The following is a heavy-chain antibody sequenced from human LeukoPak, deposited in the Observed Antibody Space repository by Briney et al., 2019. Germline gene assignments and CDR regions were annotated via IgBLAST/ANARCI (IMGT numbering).Heavy chain of an antibody. J-gene: IGHJ4*02. CDR1: GDSISSYY. CDR3: ATGYSSTWYYFDY. V-gene: IGHV4-59*01. D-gene: IGHD6-13*01. Sequence: PSETLSLTCTVSGDSISSYYWSWIRQPPGKGREWIGYIYHSGSTNYNPSLKSRVTISADTSKDQFSLKLASVTAADTAVYYCATGYSSTWYYFDYWGQGTLVTVSS. CDR2: IYHSGST.